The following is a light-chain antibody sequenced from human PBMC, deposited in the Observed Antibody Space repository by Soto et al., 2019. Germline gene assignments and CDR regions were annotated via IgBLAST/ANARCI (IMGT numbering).Light chain of an antibody. CDR2: SAS. V-gene: IGKV1-39*01. Sequence: DIQMTQSPSSLSASVGDRVTITCRASQSISSYLNWYHQKPGKAPKLLIYSASSLQSGVPSRFSGSGSGTXXXXXXXXXXXXXXXXYYCQQXXSTPWTFGQGTNVEIK. J-gene: IGKJ1*01. CDR3: QQXXSTPWT. CDR1: QSISSY.